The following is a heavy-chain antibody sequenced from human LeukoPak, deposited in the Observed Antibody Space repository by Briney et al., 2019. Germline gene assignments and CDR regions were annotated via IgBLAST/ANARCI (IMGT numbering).Heavy chain of an antibody. J-gene: IGHJ3*02. CDR1: GGSISSYY. D-gene: IGHD6-13*01. V-gene: IGHV4-4*07. Sequence: SETLSLTCTVSGGSISSYYWSWFRQPAGKGLEWIGRIYSSGSTDYNPSLKSRVTMSVDTSKNQFSLKMRSVTAADTAVYYCARGIAAASERAFDIWGQGTMVTVSS. CDR2: IYSSGST. CDR3: ARGIAAASERAFDI.